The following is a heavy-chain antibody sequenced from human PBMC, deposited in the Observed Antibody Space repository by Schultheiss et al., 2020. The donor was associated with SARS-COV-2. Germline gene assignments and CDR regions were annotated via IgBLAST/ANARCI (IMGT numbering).Heavy chain of an antibody. V-gene: IGHV1-69*13. Sequence: SVKVSCKASGGTFSSYAISWVRQAPGQGLEWMGGIIPIFGTANYAQKFQGRVTITADESTSTAYMELSSLRSEDTAVYYCARDQVGVAPVAYYYYYGMDVWGQGTTVTVSS. CDR1: GGTFSSYA. CDR3: ARDQVGVAPVAYYYYYGMDV. CDR2: IIPIFGTA. D-gene: IGHD2-8*01. J-gene: IGHJ6*02.